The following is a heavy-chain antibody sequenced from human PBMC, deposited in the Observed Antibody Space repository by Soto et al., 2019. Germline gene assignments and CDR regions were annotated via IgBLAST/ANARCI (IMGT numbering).Heavy chain of an antibody. Sequence: SETLSLTCAVYGGSFSGYYWSWIRQPPGKGLEWLGEINHSGITDYNPSLKSRITISIDTSKKQFSLKLNSVTAADTAVYYCAIGPMMWLAGGGYWGQGTQVPVSS. CDR3: AIGPMMWLAGGGY. CDR2: INHSGIT. CDR1: GGSFSGYY. D-gene: IGHD6-19*01. V-gene: IGHV4-34*01. J-gene: IGHJ4*02.